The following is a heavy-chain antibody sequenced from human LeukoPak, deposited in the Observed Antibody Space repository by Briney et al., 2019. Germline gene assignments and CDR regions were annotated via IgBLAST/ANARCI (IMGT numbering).Heavy chain of an antibody. CDR1: GGSFSGYY. J-gene: IGHJ4*02. V-gene: IGHV4-34*01. D-gene: IGHD3-10*01. CDR3: ATTNVLLWFGELSKTAYFDY. CDR2: INHSGST. Sequence: PSETLSLTCAVYGGSFSGYYWSWIRQPPGKGLEWIGEINHSGSTNYNPSLKSRVTISVDTSKNQFSLKLSSVTAADTAVYYCATTNVLLWFGELSKTAYFDYWGQGTLVTVSS.